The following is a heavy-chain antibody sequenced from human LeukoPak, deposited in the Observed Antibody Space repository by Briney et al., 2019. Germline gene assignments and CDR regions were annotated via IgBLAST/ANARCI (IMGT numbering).Heavy chain of an antibody. J-gene: IGHJ1*01. CDR3: AKVAYSSGWSPGYFQH. D-gene: IGHD6-19*01. Sequence: GGSLRLSCAASGFIFSNYGMHWVRQAPGKGREWVAFIPYDGSNKYYVDSVKGRFTISRDNSKNTLYLQMNSLRAEDTAVYYCAKVAYSSGWSPGYFQHWGQGTLVTVSS. CDR1: GFIFSNYG. CDR2: IPYDGSNK. V-gene: IGHV3-30*02.